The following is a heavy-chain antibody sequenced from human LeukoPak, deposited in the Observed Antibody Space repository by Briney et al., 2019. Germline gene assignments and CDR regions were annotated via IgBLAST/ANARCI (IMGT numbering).Heavy chain of an antibody. CDR2: IYHSGST. D-gene: IGHD6-13*01. V-gene: IGHV4-30-2*01. Sequence: SETLSLTCAVSGGSISSGGYSWSWIRQPPGKGLEWIGYIYHSGSTYYNPSLKSRVTISVDRSKNQFSLRLSSVTAADTAVYYCARGTSSWYRGLDYWGQGTLVTVSS. J-gene: IGHJ4*02. CDR1: GGSISSGGYS. CDR3: ARGTSSWYRGLDY.